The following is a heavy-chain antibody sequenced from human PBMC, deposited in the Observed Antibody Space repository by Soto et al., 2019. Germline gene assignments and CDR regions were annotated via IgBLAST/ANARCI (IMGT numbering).Heavy chain of an antibody. CDR1: GLTFTKYA. D-gene: IGHD5-12*01. CDR3: AKRSGFDSGLFDY. Sequence: EVHLLESGGGLVQPGGSLRLSCAVSGLTFTKYAMSWVRQAPGKGLEWVSAISGSGSATHYADSVKGRFTISRDNSKNTVSLQMNSLRVEDTAIYFCAKRSGFDSGLFDYWGQGTLVTVSS. CDR2: ISGSGSAT. V-gene: IGHV3-23*01. J-gene: IGHJ4*02.